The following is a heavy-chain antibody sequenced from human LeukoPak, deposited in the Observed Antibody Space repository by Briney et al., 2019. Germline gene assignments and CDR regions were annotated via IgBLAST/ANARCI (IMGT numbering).Heavy chain of an antibody. D-gene: IGHD2-15*01. Sequence: GGSLRLSCAASGFTFSDYYMSWIRQAPGKGLEWVSYISSSGSTIYYADSVKGRFTISRDNSKNTLYLQMNSLSAEDTAVYYCAKNGDRGAYCSGGSCYPYYYYYMDVWGKGTTVTISS. V-gene: IGHV3-11*01. CDR2: ISSSGSTI. CDR1: GFTFSDYY. J-gene: IGHJ6*03. CDR3: AKNGDRGAYCSGGSCYPYYYYYMDV.